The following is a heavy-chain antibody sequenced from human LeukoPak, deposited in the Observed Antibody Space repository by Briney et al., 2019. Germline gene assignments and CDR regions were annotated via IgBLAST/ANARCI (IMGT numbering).Heavy chain of an antibody. D-gene: IGHD3-16*01. CDR3: ARSLGIGPHYFDN. CDR1: GFTFSSYA. CDR2: ISGNSAYI. Sequence: PGRSLRLSCAASGFTFSSYAMHWVRQAPGKGLEWVSSISGNSAYIYDADSLKGRFTISRDNAKNSLYLQMNSLRAEDTAVYYCARSLGIGPHYFDNWGQGTLVTVSS. J-gene: IGHJ4*02. V-gene: IGHV3-21*01.